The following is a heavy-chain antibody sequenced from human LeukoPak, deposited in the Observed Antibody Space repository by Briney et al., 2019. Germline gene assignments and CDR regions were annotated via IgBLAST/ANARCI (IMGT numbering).Heavy chain of an antibody. D-gene: IGHD2-15*01. V-gene: IGHV3-23*01. CDR3: AKFNRYCSGGSCYCFDY. J-gene: IGHJ4*02. CDR2: ISGSGGST. Sequence: PGGSLRLSCAASGSTFSSYAMSWVRQAPGKGLEWVSAISGSGGSTYYADSVKGRFTISRDNSKNTLYLQMNSLRAEDTAVYYCAKFNRYCSGGSCYCFDYWGQGTLVTVSS. CDR1: GSTFSSYA.